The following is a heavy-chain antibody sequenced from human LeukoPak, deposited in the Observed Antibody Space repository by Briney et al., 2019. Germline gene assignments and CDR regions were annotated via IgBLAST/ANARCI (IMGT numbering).Heavy chain of an antibody. CDR3: ARRCSGGGCYSVSAFDI. V-gene: IGHV5-51*01. Sequence: PGESLKISCKGSGYSFTTYWIGWVRQMPGKGLEWMGIIYPDNSDTRYSPSVQGQVTISADKSISTAYLQWSSLKASDTAMYYCARRCSGGGCYSVSAFDIWGQGTMVTVSS. D-gene: IGHD2-15*01. CDR2: IYPDNSDT. J-gene: IGHJ3*02. CDR1: GYSFTTYW.